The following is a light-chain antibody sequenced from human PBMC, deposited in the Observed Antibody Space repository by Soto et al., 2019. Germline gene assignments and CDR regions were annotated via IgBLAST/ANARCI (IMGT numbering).Light chain of an antibody. CDR3: QQRSNCLT. CDR2: DAS. CDR1: QSVSSY. J-gene: IGKJ4*01. Sequence: EIVLTQSPATLSLSPGERATLSCRASQSVSSYLAWYQQKPGQAPRLLIYDASNRATGIPARFSGSGSGTDFTLTISSLEPEDFAVYYCQQRSNCLTFGGGTKV. V-gene: IGKV3-11*01.